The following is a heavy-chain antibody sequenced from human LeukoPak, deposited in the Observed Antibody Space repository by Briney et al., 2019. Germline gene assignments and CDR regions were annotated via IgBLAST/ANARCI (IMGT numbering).Heavy chain of an antibody. CDR3: ARNSVGYYGSGSRYYYGMDV. Sequence: SETLSLTCTVSGGSISSYYWSWIRQPPGKGLEWIGYIYYSGSTNYIPSLKSRVTISVDTSKNQFSLKLSSVTAADTAVYYCARNSVGYYGSGSRYYYGMDVWGQGTTVTVSS. CDR1: GGSISSYY. D-gene: IGHD3-10*01. V-gene: IGHV4-59*08. J-gene: IGHJ6*02. CDR2: IYYSGST.